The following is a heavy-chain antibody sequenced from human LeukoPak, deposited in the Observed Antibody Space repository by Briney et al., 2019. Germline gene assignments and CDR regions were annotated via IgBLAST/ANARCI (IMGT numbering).Heavy chain of an antibody. J-gene: IGHJ5*02. CDR2: INHSGST. V-gene: IGHV4-34*01. CDR1: GGSFSGYY. D-gene: IGHD2-15*01. Sequence: KSSETLSLTCAVYGGSFSGYYWSWIRQPPGKGLEWIGEINHSGSTNHNPSLKSRVTISVDTSKNQFSLKLSSVTAADTAVYYCARGKVVVAATPGFDPWGQGTLVTVSS. CDR3: ARGKVVVAATPGFDP.